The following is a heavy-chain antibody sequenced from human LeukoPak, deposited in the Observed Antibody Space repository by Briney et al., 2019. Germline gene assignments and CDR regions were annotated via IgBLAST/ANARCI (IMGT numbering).Heavy chain of an antibody. CDR2: ISYDGSNK. CDR1: GFTFSSYA. V-gene: IGHV3-30-3*01. J-gene: IGHJ4*02. CDR3: ARDLYGSGSSALDY. D-gene: IGHD3-10*01. Sequence: PGRSLRLSCAASGFTFSSYAMHWVRQAPGKGLERVAVISYDGSNKYYADSVKGRFTISRDNSKNTLYLQMNSLRAEDTAVYYCARDLYGSGSSALDYWGQGTLVTVSS.